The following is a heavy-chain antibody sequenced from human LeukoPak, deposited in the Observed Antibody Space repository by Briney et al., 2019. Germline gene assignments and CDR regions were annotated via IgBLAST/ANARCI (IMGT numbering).Heavy chain of an antibody. Sequence: PSETLSLTCTVSGYSISSGYYWGWIRQPPGKGLEWIGTIYHSGRTYYNPSLKSRVTISVDTSKNQFSLKLGSVTAADTAVYYCARDRLDTYFDYWGQGTLVTVSS. CDR2: IYHSGRT. V-gene: IGHV4-38-2*02. CDR1: GYSISSGYY. J-gene: IGHJ4*02. CDR3: ARDRLDTYFDY. D-gene: IGHD5-18*01.